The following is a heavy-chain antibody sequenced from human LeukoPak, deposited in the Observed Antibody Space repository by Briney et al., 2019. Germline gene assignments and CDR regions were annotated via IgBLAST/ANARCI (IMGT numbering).Heavy chain of an antibody. Sequence: GESLKISCKGSGYSFTSYWIGWVRQMPGKGLEWMGIIYPGDSDTRYSPSFQGQVTISADKSISTAYLQWSSLKASDTAMYYCASSSIAARPAYYYYYMDVWGKGTTVTVSS. CDR1: GYSFTSYW. CDR2: IYPGDSDT. CDR3: ASSSIAARPAYYYYYMDV. J-gene: IGHJ6*03. D-gene: IGHD6-6*01. V-gene: IGHV5-51*01.